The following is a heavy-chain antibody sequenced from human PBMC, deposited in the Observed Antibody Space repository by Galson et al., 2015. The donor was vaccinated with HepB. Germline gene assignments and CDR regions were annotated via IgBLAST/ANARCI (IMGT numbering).Heavy chain of an antibody. CDR3: AKDTTLVVVPTGYFDL. Sequence: SLRLSCAASGFTFDDYAMHWVRQVPGKGLEWVSGISFNSSSIDYADSVEGRFTISRDNAKNSLYLQMNSLRPEDTALYHCAKDTTLVVVPTGYFDLWGRGTLVTVST. D-gene: IGHD2-2*01. V-gene: IGHV3-9*01. CDR1: GFTFDDYA. CDR2: ISFNSSSI. J-gene: IGHJ2*01.